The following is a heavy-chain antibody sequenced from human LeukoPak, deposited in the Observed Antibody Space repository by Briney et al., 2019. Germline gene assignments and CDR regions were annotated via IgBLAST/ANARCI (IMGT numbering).Heavy chain of an antibody. J-gene: IGHJ4*02. CDR3: ARVLVAYSSSCLDY. V-gene: IGHV3-7*05. CDR2: IKQDGREK. CDR1: GFTFSSYW. Sequence: GGSLRLSCAASGFTFSSYWMSWVRQAPGKGLEWVANIKQDGREKYYVDSVKGRFTISRDNAKNSLYLQMNSLRAEDTAVYYCARVLVAYSSSCLDYWGQGTLVTVSS. D-gene: IGHD6-13*01.